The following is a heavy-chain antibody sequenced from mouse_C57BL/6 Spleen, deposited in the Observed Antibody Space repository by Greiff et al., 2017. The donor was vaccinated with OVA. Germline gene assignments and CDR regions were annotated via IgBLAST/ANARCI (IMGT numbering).Heavy chain of an antibody. CDR2: IYPGDGDT. CDR1: GYAFSSSW. Sequence: QVQLQQSGPELVKPGASVKISCKASGYAFSSSWMNWVKQRPGKGLEWIGRIYPGDGDTNYNGKFKGKATLTADKSSSTAYMQLSSLTSEDSAVYFWARGGGDYFDYWGQGTTLTVSS. CDR3: ARGGGDYFDY. V-gene: IGHV1-82*01. J-gene: IGHJ2*01.